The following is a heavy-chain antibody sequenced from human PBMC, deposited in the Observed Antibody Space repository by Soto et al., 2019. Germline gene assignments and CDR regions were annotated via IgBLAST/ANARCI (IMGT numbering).Heavy chain of an antibody. Sequence: SETLSLTCTVSGGSISSYYWSWIRQPAGKGLEWIGRIYTSGSTNYNPSLKSRVTMSVDTSKNQFSLKLSSVTAADTAVYYCARDQGFGDSYYYYGMVVWGQGTTVTVSS. J-gene: IGHJ6*02. V-gene: IGHV4-4*07. CDR1: GGSISSYY. CDR2: IYTSGST. D-gene: IGHD3-10*01. CDR3: ARDQGFGDSYYYYGMVV.